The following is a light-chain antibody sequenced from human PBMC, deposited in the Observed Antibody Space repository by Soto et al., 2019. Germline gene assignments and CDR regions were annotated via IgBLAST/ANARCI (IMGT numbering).Light chain of an antibody. V-gene: IGKV3-11*01. Sequence: EIVLTQSPATLSLSPGERATLSCRAGQSVGNYLAWYQQKPGQAPRLLIYDASNRATGIPARFSGSGSGTDFTITISSLEPEDFAVYYCQQRNSWPPELTFGGGTKVEIK. J-gene: IGKJ4*01. CDR1: QSVGNY. CDR3: QQRNSWPPELT. CDR2: DAS.